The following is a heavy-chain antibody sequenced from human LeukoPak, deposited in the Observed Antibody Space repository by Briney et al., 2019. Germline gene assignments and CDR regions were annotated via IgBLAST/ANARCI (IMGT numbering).Heavy chain of an antibody. D-gene: IGHD3-3*01. CDR1: GGTFSSYA. V-gene: IGHV1-69*01. CDR2: IIPIFGTA. CDR3: ARGSDYDFWSGYSGGTNDY. Sequence: SVKVSCKASGGTFSSYAISWVRQAPGQGLEWMGGIIPIFGTANYAQKFQGRVTITADESTSTAYMELSSLRSEDTAVYYCARGSDYDFWSGYSGGTNDYWGQGTLVTVSS. J-gene: IGHJ4*02.